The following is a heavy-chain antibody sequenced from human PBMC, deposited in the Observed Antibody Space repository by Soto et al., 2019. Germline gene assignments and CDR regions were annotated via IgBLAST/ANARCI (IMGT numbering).Heavy chain of an antibody. J-gene: IGHJ5*02. CDR2: ISSSGGST. Sequence: PGGSLRLSCAASGFTFSNYAMNWVRQAPGKGLEWVSTISSSGGSTYYADSVKGRFTISRDNSKNTLYLQMNSLRAEDTAVYYCAKKIASAGRPTWFDPWGQGTLVTVSS. CDR3: AKKIASAGRPTWFDP. CDR1: GFTFSNYA. D-gene: IGHD6-13*01. V-gene: IGHV3-23*01.